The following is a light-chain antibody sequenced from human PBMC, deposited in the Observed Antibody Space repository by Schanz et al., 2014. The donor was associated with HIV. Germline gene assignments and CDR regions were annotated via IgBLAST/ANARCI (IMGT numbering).Light chain of an antibody. CDR1: SSDVGAYNF. J-gene: IGLJ2*01. CDR3: SSYTSSDTLI. Sequence: QSALTQPPSASGSPGQSVTISCTGTSSDVGAYNFVSWYRQYPGKAPKLMIYDVSNRPSGVSNRFSGSKSGNTASLTISGLQAEDEADYYCSSYTSSDTLIFGGGTKLTVL. CDR2: DVS. V-gene: IGLV2-14*03.